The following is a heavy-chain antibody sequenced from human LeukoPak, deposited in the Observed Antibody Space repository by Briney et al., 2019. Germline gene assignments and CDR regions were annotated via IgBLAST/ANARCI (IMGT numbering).Heavy chain of an antibody. Sequence: EPSGTLSLTCTVSGGSISSYYWSWIRQPPGKGLEWIGYIYYSGSTNYNPSLKSRVTISVDTSKNQFSLKLSSVTAADTAVYYCARHGSYYDFWSGYPPFDYWGQGTLVTVSS. D-gene: IGHD3-3*01. J-gene: IGHJ4*02. V-gene: IGHV4-59*08. CDR1: GGSISSYY. CDR3: ARHGSYYDFWSGYPPFDY. CDR2: IYYSGST.